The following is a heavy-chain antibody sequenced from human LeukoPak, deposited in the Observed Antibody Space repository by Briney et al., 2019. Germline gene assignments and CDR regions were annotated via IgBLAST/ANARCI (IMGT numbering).Heavy chain of an antibody. J-gene: IGHJ4*02. Sequence: GGSLRLSCAASGFTFSNYWMTWVRQAPGKGLVWVSRINSDGSTTNYADSVKGRFTISRDNAKNTLYLQMNSLRADDTAVYYCARSRWLDAFDYWGQGTLVTVSS. CDR3: ARSRWLDAFDY. CDR2: INSDGSTT. V-gene: IGHV3-74*01. D-gene: IGHD6-19*01. CDR1: GFTFSNYW.